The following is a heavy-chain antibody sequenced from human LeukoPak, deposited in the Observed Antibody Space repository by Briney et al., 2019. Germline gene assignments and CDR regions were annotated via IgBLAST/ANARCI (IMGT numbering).Heavy chain of an antibody. CDR2: ISSSGRTV. D-gene: IGHD5-12*01. CDR1: GFTFSDYY. J-gene: IGHJ4*02. V-gene: IGHV3-11*01. Sequence: PGGSLRLSCAASGFTFSDYYISWIRQAPGKGLEWISYISSSGRTVDQADSVKGRITISRDNAKNSVYLQMNSLRADDTAVYYCARGGGHDSFDYWGQGTQVTVSS. CDR3: ARGGGHDSFDY.